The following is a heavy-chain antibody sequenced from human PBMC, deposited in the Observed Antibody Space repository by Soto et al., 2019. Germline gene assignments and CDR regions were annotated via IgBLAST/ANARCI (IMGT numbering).Heavy chain of an antibody. V-gene: IGHV1-18*01. D-gene: IGHD3-9*01. Sequence: ASVKVSCKASGYTFTSYGISWVRQAPGQGLEWMGWISAYNGNTNYAQKLQGRVTMTTDTSTSTAYMELRSLRSDDTAVYYCARVESFYDILSVYYTETCFDPWGQGTLVTVSS. CDR3: ARVESFYDILSVYYTETCFDP. CDR1: GYTFTSYG. J-gene: IGHJ5*02. CDR2: ISAYNGNT.